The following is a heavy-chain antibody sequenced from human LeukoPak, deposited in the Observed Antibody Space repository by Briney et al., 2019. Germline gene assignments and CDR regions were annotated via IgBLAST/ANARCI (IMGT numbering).Heavy chain of an antibody. CDR1: GWSFSDYY. CDR2: INHSGST. V-gene: IGHV4-34*01. Sequence: SETLSLTCAVYGWSFSDYYWTWIRQPPGKGLEWIGDINHSGSTNYNPSLKSRVTISVDTSKNQFSLKPSSVTAADTAVYYCARDSRDGYSLYYYMDVWGKGTTVTVSS. CDR3: ARDSRDGYSLYYYMDV. D-gene: IGHD5-24*01. J-gene: IGHJ6*03.